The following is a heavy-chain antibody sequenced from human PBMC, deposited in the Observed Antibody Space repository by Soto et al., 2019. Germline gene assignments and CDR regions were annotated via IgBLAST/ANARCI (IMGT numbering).Heavy chain of an antibody. D-gene: IGHD6-13*01. CDR1: GGTFSSYA. V-gene: IGHV1-69*13. J-gene: IGHJ4*02. CDR3: ASSPIGHVAAAGTKYFDY. CDR2: IIPIFGTA. Sequence: GASVKVSCKASGGTFSSYAISWVRQAPGQGLEWMGGIIPIFGTANYAQKFQGRVTITADESTSTAYMELSSLRSEDTAVYYCASSPIGHVAAAGTKYFDYWGQGTLVTVSS.